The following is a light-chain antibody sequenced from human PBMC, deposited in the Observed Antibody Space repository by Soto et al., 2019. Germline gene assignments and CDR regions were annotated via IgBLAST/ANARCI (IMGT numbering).Light chain of an antibody. V-gene: IGLV2-14*01. Sequence: QSVLTQPASVSGSPGQSITISCTGTSSDVGGYNYVSWYQQHPGKAPKLMIYDVSNRPSGVSNRFSGSKSGNTASLTISGLQAEDEADYYCSSCTSSSTVFGTGTKVTV. CDR2: DVS. J-gene: IGLJ1*01. CDR3: SSCTSSSTV. CDR1: SSDVGGYNY.